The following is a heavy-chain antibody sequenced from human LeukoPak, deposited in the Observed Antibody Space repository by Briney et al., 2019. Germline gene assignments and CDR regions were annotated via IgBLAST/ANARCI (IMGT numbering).Heavy chain of an antibody. V-gene: IGHV3-23*01. J-gene: IGHJ4*02. Sequence: GSLRLSCAASGFTFSSNAMSWVRQAPGKGLEWVSAISDSGGTTYYADSVKGRFTISRDNSKNTLYLQMNSLRAEDTAVYYCIRDFYSNYGVDFDYWGQGTQVTVSS. CDR2: ISDSGGTT. CDR1: GFTFSSNA. CDR3: IRDFYSNYGVDFDY. D-gene: IGHD4-11*01.